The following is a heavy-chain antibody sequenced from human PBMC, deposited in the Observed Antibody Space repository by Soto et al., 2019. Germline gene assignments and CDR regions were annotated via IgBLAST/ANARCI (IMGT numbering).Heavy chain of an antibody. CDR3: ARDWYDFWSRFPARYYGMDV. CDR2: TYYRSKWYN. J-gene: IGHJ6*02. CDR1: GDSVSSNSAA. D-gene: IGHD3-3*01. V-gene: IGHV6-1*01. Sequence: SQTLSLTCAISGDSVSSNSAAWNWIRQSPSRGLEWLGRTYYRSKWYNDYAVSVKSRITINPDTSKNQFSLQLNSVTPEDTAVYYCARDWYDFWSRFPARYYGMDVWGQGTTVTVSS.